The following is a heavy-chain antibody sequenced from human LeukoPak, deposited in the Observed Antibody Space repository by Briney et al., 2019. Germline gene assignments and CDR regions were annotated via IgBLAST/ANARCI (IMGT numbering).Heavy chain of an antibody. D-gene: IGHD5-12*01. CDR1: RFTLSTYW. Sequence: GGSLRLSCAASRFTLSTYWMSWVRQAPGKGLEWVAHIKQDGSQEYYVDSVKGRSTISRDSAKNSLYLQMNSLRAEDTAVYYCARSYRYSGWKYFDYWGQGTLVTVFS. CDR2: IKQDGSQE. J-gene: IGHJ4*02. V-gene: IGHV3-7*01. CDR3: ARSYRYSGWKYFDY.